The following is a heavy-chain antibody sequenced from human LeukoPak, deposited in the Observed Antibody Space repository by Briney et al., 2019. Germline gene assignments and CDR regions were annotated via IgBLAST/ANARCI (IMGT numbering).Heavy chain of an antibody. CDR1: GFTFSSYA. V-gene: IGHV3-30-3*01. J-gene: IGHJ5*02. D-gene: IGHD6-19*01. Sequence: GGSLRLSCAASGFTFSSYAMHWVRQAPGKGLEWVAVISYDGSNKYYADSVKGRFTISRDNSKNTLYLQMNSLRAEDTAVYYCAKGLRPSFDPWGQGTLVTVSS. CDR2: ISYDGSNK. CDR3: AKGLRPSFDP.